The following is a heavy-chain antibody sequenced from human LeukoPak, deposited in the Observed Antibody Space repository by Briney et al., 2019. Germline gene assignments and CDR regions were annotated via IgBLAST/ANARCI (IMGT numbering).Heavy chain of an antibody. CDR3: AKEISRPDTYYYDSTDLRDNNGFDV. CDR1: GFRFDDYV. D-gene: IGHD3-22*01. J-gene: IGHJ3*01. V-gene: IGHV3-9*01. Sequence: TGGSLRLSCTASGFRFDDYVMHWVRQAPGKGLEWVSGISWNSGSIGYVDSVKGRFTISRDNARNSLYLHMNSLRVEDTAFYYCAKEISRPDTYYYDSTDLRDNNGFDVWGQGTMVTVSS. CDR2: ISWNSGSI.